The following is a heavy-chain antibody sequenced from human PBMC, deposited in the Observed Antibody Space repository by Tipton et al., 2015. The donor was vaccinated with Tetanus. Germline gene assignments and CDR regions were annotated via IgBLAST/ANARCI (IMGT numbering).Heavy chain of an antibody. J-gene: IGHJ2*01. CDR3: ARDIAIVRARDWYFDV. V-gene: IGHV3-33*08. Sequence: SLRLSCAASGFNFNDYFMSWLRQVPGKGLEWVALIWYDGSNKNYADSVKGRFTISRDNSKNTLYLQMNSLSAEDTAVYYCARDIAIVRARDWYFDVWGRGTLVTVSS. D-gene: IGHD2/OR15-2a*01. CDR2: IWYDGSNK. CDR1: GFNFNDYF.